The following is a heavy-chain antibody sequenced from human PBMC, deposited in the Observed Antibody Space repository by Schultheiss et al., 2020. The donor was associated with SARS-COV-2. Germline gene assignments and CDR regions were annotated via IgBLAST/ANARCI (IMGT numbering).Heavy chain of an antibody. Sequence: GGSLRLSCAASGFTFSSYGMHWVRQAPGKGLEWVAVISYDGSNKYYADSVKGRFTISRDNSKNTLYLQMNSLRAEDTAVYYCAREEGTTMVRGHPRGGYFDYWGQGTLVTVSS. J-gene: IGHJ4*02. D-gene: IGHD3-10*01. V-gene: IGHV3-30*03. CDR3: AREEGTTMVRGHPRGGYFDY. CDR2: ISYDGSNK. CDR1: GFTFSSYG.